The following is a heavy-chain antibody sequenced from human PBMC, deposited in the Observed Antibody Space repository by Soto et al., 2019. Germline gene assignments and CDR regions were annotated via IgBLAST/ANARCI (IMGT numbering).Heavy chain of an antibody. Sequence: PGGSLRLSCAASGFTFSDHYMDWVRQAPGKGLEWVGRTRNKANSYTTEYAASVKGRFTISRDDSKNSLYLQMNSLKTEDTAVYYCAKTGTTPFYYWGQGTLVTVSS. V-gene: IGHV3-72*01. CDR3: AKTGTTPFYY. CDR2: TRNKANSYTT. D-gene: IGHD1-1*01. J-gene: IGHJ4*02. CDR1: GFTFSDHY.